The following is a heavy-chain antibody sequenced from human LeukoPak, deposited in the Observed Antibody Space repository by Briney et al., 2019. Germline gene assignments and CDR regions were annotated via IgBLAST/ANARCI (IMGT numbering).Heavy chain of an antibody. CDR1: GFTFSSYA. J-gene: IGHJ4*02. D-gene: IGHD5-12*01. Sequence: GRSLRLSCAASGFTFSSYAIHWVRQAPGKGLEWVAVISSDGSDKYYADSVKGRFTISRDNSKSTLYLQMNSLRAEDTAVYYCAKGGTGNSGYARVLDYWGQGTLVTVSS. CDR2: ISSDGSDK. CDR3: AKGGTGNSGYARVLDY. V-gene: IGHV3-30*18.